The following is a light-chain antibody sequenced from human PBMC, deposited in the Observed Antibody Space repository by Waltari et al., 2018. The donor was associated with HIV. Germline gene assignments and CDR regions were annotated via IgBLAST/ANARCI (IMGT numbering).Light chain of an antibody. Sequence: DIQVTQPPSPVSASVGDRLTITCRASQGVGSWLAWYQQRPGKAPKLLIYDISTLESGVPSRFSGSGSGTDFTLTINSLQPEDFTTYYCQQSNIFPLTFGGGTKVEIK. V-gene: IGKV1-12*01. CDR3: QQSNIFPLT. J-gene: IGKJ4*01. CDR2: DIS. CDR1: QGVGSW.